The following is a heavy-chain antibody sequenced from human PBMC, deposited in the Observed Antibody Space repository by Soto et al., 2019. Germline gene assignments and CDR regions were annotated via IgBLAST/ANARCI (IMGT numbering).Heavy chain of an antibody. V-gene: IGHV1-18*01. J-gene: IGHJ6*02. D-gene: IGHD6-19*01. CDR2: ISAYNGNT. CDR3: ARAGVVLAVAVDPTYYYYGMDV. CDR1: GYTFTSYG. Sequence: GASVKVSCKASGYTFTSYGISWVRQAPGQGLEWMGWISAYNGNTNYAQKLQGRVTMTTDTSTSTAYMELRSLRSDDTAVYYCARAGVVLAVAVDPTYYYYGMDVWGQGTTVTVSS.